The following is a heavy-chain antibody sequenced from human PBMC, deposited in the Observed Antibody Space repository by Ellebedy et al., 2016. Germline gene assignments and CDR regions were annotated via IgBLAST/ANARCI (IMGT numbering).Heavy chain of an antibody. D-gene: IGHD2-21*01. CDR1: GASFSGYY. CDR3: ARGLFDHRMAFDI. V-gene: IGHV4-34*01. Sequence: SETLSLTCAVYGASFSGYYWSWIRQTPGEGLEWIGEINHSGSTNYNPSLKSRLTISVDTSKNQFSRKMSSVTAADTAIFYCARGLFDHRMAFDIWGQGTMVTVSS. J-gene: IGHJ3*02. CDR2: INHSGST.